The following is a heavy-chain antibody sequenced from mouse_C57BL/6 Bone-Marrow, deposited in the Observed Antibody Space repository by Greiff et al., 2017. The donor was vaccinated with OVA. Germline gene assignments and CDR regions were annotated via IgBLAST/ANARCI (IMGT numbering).Heavy chain of an antibody. CDR3: ASFYYGNLDAMDY. Sequence: QVQLQQPGAELVKPGASVKLSCKASGYTFTSYCMHWVKQRPGQGLEWIGMIHPDSGSTNYTAKFKSKATLTVDTSSSTAYMQLSSLTSEDSAVYYCASFYYGNLDAMDYWGQGTSVTVSS. CDR2: IHPDSGST. V-gene: IGHV1-64*01. D-gene: IGHD2-1*01. J-gene: IGHJ4*01. CDR1: GYTFTSYC.